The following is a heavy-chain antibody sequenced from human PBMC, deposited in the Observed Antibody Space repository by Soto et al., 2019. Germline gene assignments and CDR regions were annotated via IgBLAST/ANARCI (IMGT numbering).Heavy chain of an antibody. CDR1: GGTFSSYA. V-gene: IGHV1-69*13. J-gene: IGHJ6*02. CDR2: IIPIFGTA. CDR3: ARAGCKRGYCSSTSFKVVYYYGMDV. D-gene: IGHD2-2*01. Sequence: ASVKVSCKASGGTFSSYAISWVRQAPGQGLEWMGGIIPIFGTANYAQKFQGRVRITADESTSTAYMELSSLRSEDTAVYYCARAGCKRGYCSSTSFKVVYYYGMDVWGQGTTVTVSS.